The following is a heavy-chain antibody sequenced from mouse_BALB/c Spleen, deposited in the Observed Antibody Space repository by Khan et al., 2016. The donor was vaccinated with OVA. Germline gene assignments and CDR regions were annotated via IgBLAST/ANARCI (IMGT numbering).Heavy chain of an antibody. V-gene: IGHV1S81*02. CDR1: GYTFTSYY. D-gene: IGHD2-2*01. Sequence: QVQLKQSGAELVKPGTSVKLSCKASGYTFTSYYMYWVKQRPGQGLEWIGEINPNNGGTNFNEKFKSKATLTVDKSSSTAYMEFISLTSEDSAVYYCTRLGYGSFVYWGQGTLVTVSA. CDR2: INPNNGGT. CDR3: TRLGYGSFVY. J-gene: IGHJ3*01.